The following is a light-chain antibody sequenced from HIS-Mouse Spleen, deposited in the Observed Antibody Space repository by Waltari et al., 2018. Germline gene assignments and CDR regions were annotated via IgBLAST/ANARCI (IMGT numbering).Light chain of an antibody. V-gene: IGLV1-40*01. CDR2: GNS. Sequence: QSVLTQPPSVSGAPGQRVTIPCPGTSSNIGAGYDLHWYQTRPGTAPKPPLYGNSHRPSGVPDRFSGSKSGPSASLAITGLQAEDEADYYCQSYDSSLSAHYVFGTGTKVTVL. CDR1: SSNIGAGYD. J-gene: IGLJ1*01. CDR3: QSYDSSLSAHYV.